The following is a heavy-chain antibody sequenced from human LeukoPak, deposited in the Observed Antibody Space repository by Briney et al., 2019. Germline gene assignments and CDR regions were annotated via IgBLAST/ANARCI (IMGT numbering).Heavy chain of an antibody. V-gene: IGHV3-53*01. J-gene: IGHJ6*03. CDR1: GFTVSSNY. CDR2: IYSGGST. D-gene: IGHD4-17*01. CDR3: ARELRSYYYYMDV. Sequence: PGGSLRLSCAASGFTVSSNYMSWVRQAPGKGLEWVSVIYSGGSTYYADSVKGRFTISRDNSKNTLYLQMNSLRAEDTAVYYCARELRSYYYYMDVWGKGTTVTVSS.